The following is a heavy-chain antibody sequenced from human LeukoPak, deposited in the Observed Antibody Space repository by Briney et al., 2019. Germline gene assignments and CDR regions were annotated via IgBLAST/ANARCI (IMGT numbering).Heavy chain of an antibody. D-gene: IGHD5-18*01. CDR2: IYYSGST. J-gene: IGHJ2*01. CDR1: GGSISSYY. Sequence: SETLSLTCTVSGGSISSYYWSWIRQPPGKGLEWIGYIYYSGSTNYNPSLKSRVTISVDTSKNQFSLKLSSVTAADTAVYYCGRDRLDTAMADWYFDLWGRGTLVTVSS. CDR3: GRDRLDTAMADWYFDL. V-gene: IGHV4-59*12.